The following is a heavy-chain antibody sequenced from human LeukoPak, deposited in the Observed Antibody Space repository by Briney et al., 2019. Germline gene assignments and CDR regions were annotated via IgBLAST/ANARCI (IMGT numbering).Heavy chain of an antibody. Sequence: PGGSLRLSCTASGFTFSDHYMSWFRLSPGKGLEWLSYITSSGSITDYADSVKGRFTISRDNAKNTMFLHMNSLRPEDTAVYYCARDPDYGDPEWGQGTLVTVSS. J-gene: IGHJ4*02. CDR3: ARDPDYGDPE. V-gene: IGHV3-11*01. D-gene: IGHD4-17*01. CDR1: GFTFSDHY. CDR2: ITSSGSIT.